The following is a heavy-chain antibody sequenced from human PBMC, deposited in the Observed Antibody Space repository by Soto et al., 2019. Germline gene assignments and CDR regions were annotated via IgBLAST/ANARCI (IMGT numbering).Heavy chain of an antibody. V-gene: IGHV1-3*01. CDR2: INAGNGNT. D-gene: IGHD2-2*01. Sequence: ASVKVSCKASGYTFTSYAMRWVRQAPGQRLEWMGWINAGNGNTKYSQKFQGGVTITRDTSASTAYMELSSLRSEDTAVYYCARDSPRVVVVPAANSARAFDIWGQGTMVTVSS. CDR1: GYTFTSYA. CDR3: ARDSPRVVVVPAANSARAFDI. J-gene: IGHJ3*02.